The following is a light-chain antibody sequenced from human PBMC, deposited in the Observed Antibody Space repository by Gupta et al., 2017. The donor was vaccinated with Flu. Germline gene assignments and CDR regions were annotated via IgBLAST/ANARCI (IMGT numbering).Light chain of an antibody. V-gene: IGLV3-1*01. Sequence: SYELTQPPSVSVSPGQTASITCSGDKLGDKYVCWYRQKPGQSPVKVIYEDTKRPSGIPERFSGSNSGNTATLTISGTQAMDEADYYCQAWDSGTCGFGGGTKLTV. CDR3: QAWDSGTCG. J-gene: IGLJ2*01. CDR2: EDT. CDR1: KLGDKY.